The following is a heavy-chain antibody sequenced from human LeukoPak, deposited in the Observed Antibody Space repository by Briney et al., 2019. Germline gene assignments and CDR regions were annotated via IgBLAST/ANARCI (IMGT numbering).Heavy chain of an antibody. D-gene: IGHD6-13*01. V-gene: IGHV1-8*01. CDR1: GCTFTSYD. CDR3: ARSSSSWYFLTY. CDR2: MNPNSGNT. J-gene: IGHJ4*02. Sequence: ASVKVSCKASGCTFTSYDINWVRQATGQGLEWMGWMNPNSGNTGYAQKFQGRVTMTRNTSISTAYMELSSLRSEDTAVYYCARSSSSWYFLTYWGQGTLVTVSS.